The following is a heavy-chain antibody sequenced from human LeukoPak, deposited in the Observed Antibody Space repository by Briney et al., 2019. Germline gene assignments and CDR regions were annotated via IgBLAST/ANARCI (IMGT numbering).Heavy chain of an antibody. CDR3: ARGGYYDYVWGSYGNYFDY. CDR2: IYYSGST. Sequence: SETLSLTCAVCGGSISSGGYSWSWIRQPPGKGLEWIGYIYYSGSTYYNPSLKSRVTISVDTSKNQFSLKLSSVTAADTAVYYCARGGYYDYVWGSYGNYFDYWGQGTLVTVSS. CDR1: GGSISSGGYS. D-gene: IGHD3-16*01. J-gene: IGHJ4*02. V-gene: IGHV4-30-4*07.